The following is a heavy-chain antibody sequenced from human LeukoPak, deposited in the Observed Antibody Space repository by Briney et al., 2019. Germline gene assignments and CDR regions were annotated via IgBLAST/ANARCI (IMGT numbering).Heavy chain of an antibody. Sequence: QTGGSLRLSCAASGFIFKKYWMNWVRQAPGKGLEWVSYISSSSSTIYYADSVKGRFTISRDNAKNSLYLQMNSLRAEDTAVYYCARRIKRSGWYDPDYYYYGMDVWGQGTTVTVSS. CDR2: ISSSSSTI. CDR3: ARRIKRSGWYDPDYYYYGMDV. J-gene: IGHJ6*02. CDR1: GFIFKKYW. V-gene: IGHV3-48*04. D-gene: IGHD6-19*01.